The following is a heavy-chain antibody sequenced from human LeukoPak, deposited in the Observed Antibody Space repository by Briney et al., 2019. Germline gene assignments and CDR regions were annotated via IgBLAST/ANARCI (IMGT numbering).Heavy chain of an antibody. CDR1: GGSISSYY. V-gene: IGHV4-59*08. D-gene: IGHD6-13*01. CDR2: IYYSGST. CDR3: ARVSSAFIAAATIDY. Sequence: SETLSLTCTVSGGSISSYYWSWIRQPPGKGLEWIGYIYYSGSTNYNPSLKSRVTISVDTSKNQFSLKLSSVTAADTAVYYCARVSSAFIAAATIDYWGQGTLVTVSS. J-gene: IGHJ4*02.